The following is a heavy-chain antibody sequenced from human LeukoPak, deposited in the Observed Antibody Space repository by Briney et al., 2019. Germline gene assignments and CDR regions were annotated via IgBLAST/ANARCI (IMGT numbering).Heavy chain of an antibody. Sequence: PSETLSPTCAVYGGSLSGYYWSWIRQPPGKGLEWIGEINHSGSTNYNPSLKSRVTISVDTSKNQFSLKLSSVTAADTAVYYCARTYSNYVSLNWFDPWGQGTLVTVSS. V-gene: IGHV4-34*01. CDR2: INHSGST. CDR3: ARTYSNYVSLNWFDP. J-gene: IGHJ5*02. CDR1: GGSLSGYY. D-gene: IGHD4-11*01.